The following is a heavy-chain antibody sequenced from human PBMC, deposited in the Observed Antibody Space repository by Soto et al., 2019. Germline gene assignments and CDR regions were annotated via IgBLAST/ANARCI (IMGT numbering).Heavy chain of an antibody. V-gene: IGHV4-30-2*01. CDR1: GGSISSGGYS. J-gene: IGHJ4*02. Sequence: SETLSLTCAVSGGSISSGGYSWSWIRQPPGKGLEWIGYMYHSGSTYYNPSLKSQVTISIDRSKNQFSLKLSSVTAADTAVHYCARVPDYWGQGILVTVSS. CDR2: MYHSGST. CDR3: ARVPDY. D-gene: IGHD2-2*01.